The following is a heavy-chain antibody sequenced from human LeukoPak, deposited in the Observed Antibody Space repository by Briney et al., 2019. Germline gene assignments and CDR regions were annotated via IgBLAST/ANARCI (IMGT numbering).Heavy chain of an antibody. Sequence: GESLKISCKGSGESFTNYWIGWVRQMPGKGLECMGIIYPGDSTTRYSPSFQGQVTISADKSISTAYLQWSTLKASDTAIFYCARPASGETLGAFDIWGQGTMVTVSS. CDR1: GESFTNYW. J-gene: IGHJ3*02. V-gene: IGHV5-51*01. D-gene: IGHD7-27*01. CDR3: ARPASGETLGAFDI. CDR2: IYPGDSTT.